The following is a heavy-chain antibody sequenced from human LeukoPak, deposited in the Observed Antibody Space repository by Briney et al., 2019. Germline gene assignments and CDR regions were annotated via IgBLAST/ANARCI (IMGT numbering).Heavy chain of an antibody. CDR3: ASLGLGYCSGGRCPGYFDL. CDR1: GGTFSSYA. D-gene: IGHD2-15*01. J-gene: IGHJ2*01. CDR2: IIPILGIA. Sequence: SVKVSCKASGGTFSSYAISWVRQAPGQGLEWMGRIIPILGIANYAQRFQGRVTITADKSTTTAYMELSSLRSEDTAVYYCASLGLGYCSGGRCPGYFDLWGRGTLVTVSS. V-gene: IGHV1-69*04.